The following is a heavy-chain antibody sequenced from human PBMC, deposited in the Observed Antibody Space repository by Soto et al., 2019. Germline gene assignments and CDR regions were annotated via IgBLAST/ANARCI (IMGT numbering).Heavy chain of an antibody. CDR2: IYPGDSDT. Sequence: GESLKISCKGSGYTFTTYWIGWVRQMPGKGLEWMGIIYPGDSDTKYSPSFEGQVTISADKSITTAYLQWSSLKASDTAMYYCARRDLWSGFDYWGQGTLVTVSS. J-gene: IGHJ4*02. D-gene: IGHD3-3*01. CDR3: ARRDLWSGFDY. CDR1: GYTFTTYW. V-gene: IGHV5-51*01.